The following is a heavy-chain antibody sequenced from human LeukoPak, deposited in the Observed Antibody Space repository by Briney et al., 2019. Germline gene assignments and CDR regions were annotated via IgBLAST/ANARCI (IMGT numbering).Heavy chain of an antibody. CDR1: GFTFSSYW. J-gene: IGHJ4*02. V-gene: IGHV3-7*01. CDR2: IKQDGSEK. D-gene: IGHD3-10*01. CDR3: ASEYYYGSGSYSMYYFDY. Sequence: HAGGSLRLSCAASGFTFSSYWMSWVRQAPGKGLEWVANIKQDGSEKYYVDSVKGRFTISRDNAKNSLYLQMNSLRAEDTAVYYCASEYYYGSGSYSMYYFDYWGQGTLVTVSS.